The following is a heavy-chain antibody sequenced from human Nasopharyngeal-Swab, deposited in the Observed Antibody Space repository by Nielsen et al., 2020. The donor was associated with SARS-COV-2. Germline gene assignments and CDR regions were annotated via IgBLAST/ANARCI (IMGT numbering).Heavy chain of an antibody. CDR2: INGDGSSL. CDR1: GFTFRNYR. J-gene: IGHJ4*02. V-gene: IGHV3-74*01. Sequence: GESLKISCAASGFTFRNYRMHWVRQAPGKGLVWVSRINGDGSSLNYADFVKGRFTISTDNAKSTLYLQMNSLRAEDTAVYYCARAYYFDSWGQGTLVTVSS. CDR3: ARAYYFDS.